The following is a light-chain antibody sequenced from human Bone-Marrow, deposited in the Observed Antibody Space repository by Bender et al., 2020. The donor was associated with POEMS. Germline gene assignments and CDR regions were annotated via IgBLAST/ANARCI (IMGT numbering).Light chain of an antibody. CDR3: AVWDDSLNGWV. Sequence: QSALTQPASVSGSPGQSITISCAGRSNDIGSYDSVSWYQQYPGKAPKLIIYGVIDRPSGISNRFSGSKSGDTASLAISGLQSEDEADYYCAVWDDSLNGWVFGGGTKLTVL. V-gene: IGLV2-14*01. CDR2: GVI. J-gene: IGLJ3*02. CDR1: SNDIGSYDS.